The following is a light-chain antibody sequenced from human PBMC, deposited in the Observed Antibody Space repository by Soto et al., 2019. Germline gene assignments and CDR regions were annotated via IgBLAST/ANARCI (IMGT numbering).Light chain of an antibody. J-gene: IGLJ1*01. Sequence: QSALTQPASVSGSPGQSIAISCTGTSSDVGGYNYVSWYQQHPGKAPKLMIYDVSNRPSGVSNRFSGSKSGNTSSLTISGLHAEDEADYYCCSYTTRSTYVFGTGTKVTVL. CDR3: CSYTTRSTYV. CDR1: SSDVGGYNY. V-gene: IGLV2-14*03. CDR2: DVS.